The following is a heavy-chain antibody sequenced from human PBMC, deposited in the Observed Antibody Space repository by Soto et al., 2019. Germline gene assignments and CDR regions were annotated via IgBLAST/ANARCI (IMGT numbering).Heavy chain of an antibody. J-gene: IGHJ4*02. CDR1: GFTFSDYG. CDR2: MSSDGTNK. V-gene: IGHV3-30*03. Sequence: GGSLRLSCAASGFTFSDYGVHWVRQTPGKGLEWVAVMSSDGTNKYYADSVKGRFTISRDNAKNSLYLQMNSLRVEDTAVYYCARLSPYWGQGALVTVSS. D-gene: IGHD3-16*02. CDR3: ARLSPY.